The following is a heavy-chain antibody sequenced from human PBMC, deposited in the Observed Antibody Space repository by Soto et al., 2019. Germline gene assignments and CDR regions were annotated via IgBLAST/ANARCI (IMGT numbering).Heavy chain of an antibody. V-gene: IGHV1-24*01. J-gene: IGHJ3*02. CDR2: FDPEDGET. CDR1: GYTLTELS. Sequence: ASVKVSCKVSGYTLTELSMHWVRQAPGKGLEWMGGFDPEDGETIYAQRFQGRVTMTEDTSTDTAYMELSSLRSEDTAVYYCATAMYSSGFPGAFDIWGQGTMVTVSS. D-gene: IGHD6-19*01. CDR3: ATAMYSSGFPGAFDI.